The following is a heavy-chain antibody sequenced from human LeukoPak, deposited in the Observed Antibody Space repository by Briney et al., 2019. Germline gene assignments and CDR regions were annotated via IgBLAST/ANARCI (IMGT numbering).Heavy chain of an antibody. CDR3: AKAGVYDYVWGSYLVD. Sequence: GVPLRLSCAASGFTFSSYAMHGVREAPGKGVEWVAVISYDGSNKYYEDSVKGRFTISRDNAKNTLYLQMNSLSAEYTAVYYCAKAGVYDYVWGSYLVDWGQPILLSVSS. V-gene: IGHV3-30*04. CDR1: GFTFSSYA. D-gene: IGHD3-16*01. J-gene: IGHJ4*02. CDR2: ISYDGSNK.